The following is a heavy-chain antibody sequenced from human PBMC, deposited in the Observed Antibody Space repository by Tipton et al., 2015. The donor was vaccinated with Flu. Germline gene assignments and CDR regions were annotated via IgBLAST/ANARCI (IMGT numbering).Heavy chain of an antibody. CDR1: GYTFTGKF. Sequence: QVQLVQSGAEVKKPGASVKVSCKTSGYTFTGKFLHWVRQAPGQGPEWMGWMNPNTGRTNYAQKFQDRVTMTRDTSITTAYMELSGLRSDDTAVYYCARLGGEATVTLCYWGQGTLVTVPS. CDR2: MNPNTGRT. V-gene: IGHV1-2*02. CDR3: ARLGGEATVTLCY. D-gene: IGHD3-16*01. J-gene: IGHJ4*02.